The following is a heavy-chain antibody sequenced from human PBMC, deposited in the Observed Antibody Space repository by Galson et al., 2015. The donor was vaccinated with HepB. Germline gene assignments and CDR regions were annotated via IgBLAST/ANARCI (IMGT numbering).Heavy chain of an antibody. V-gene: IGHV5-51*01. CDR1: GSSFTSYW. Sequence: QSGAEGKKHGESLKTSRRGFGSSFTSYWIGWVRQMPGKGLEWLGIIYPGDSDTRYIPSFQGQVTISADKSISTAYLQWTSLKASDTAMYYCARQGDYYGSVGYYPFDYWGQGTLVTVSS. D-gene: IGHD3-10*01. J-gene: IGHJ4*02. CDR2: IYPGDSDT. CDR3: ARQGDYYGSVGYYPFDY.